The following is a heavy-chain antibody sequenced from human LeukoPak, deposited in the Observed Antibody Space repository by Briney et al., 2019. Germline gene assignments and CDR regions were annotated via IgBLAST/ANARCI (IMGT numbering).Heavy chain of an antibody. CDR2: ISYDGSNK. J-gene: IGHJ4*02. Sequence: GGSLRLSCAASGFTFSSYAMSWVRQAPGKGLEWVAVISYDGSNKYYADSVKGRFTISRDNSKNTLYLQMNSLRAEDTAVYYCARDLSFGGDYVFDYWGQGTLVTVSS. CDR3: ARDLSFGGDYVFDY. V-gene: IGHV3-30-3*01. CDR1: GFTFSSYA. D-gene: IGHD4-17*01.